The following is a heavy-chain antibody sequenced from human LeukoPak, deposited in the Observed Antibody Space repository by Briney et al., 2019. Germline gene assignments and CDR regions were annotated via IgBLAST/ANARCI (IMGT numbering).Heavy chain of an antibody. V-gene: IGHV5-51*01. CDR2: IYPGDSDT. CDR3: TRPAASGYDSPANY. D-gene: IGHD5-12*01. Sequence: GESLKISCKGSGYSFTTYWTGWVRQMPGKGLEWMGIIYPGDSDTRYSPSFQGQVTISADKSISTAYLQWSSLKASDTAMYYCTRPAASGYDSPANYWGQGTLVTVSS. CDR1: GYSFTTYW. J-gene: IGHJ4*02.